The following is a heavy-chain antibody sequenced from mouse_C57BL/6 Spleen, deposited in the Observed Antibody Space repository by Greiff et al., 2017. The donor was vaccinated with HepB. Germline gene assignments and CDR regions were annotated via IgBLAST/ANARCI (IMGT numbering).Heavy chain of an antibody. Sequence: VQLQQSGPVLVKPGASVKMSCKASGYTFTDYYMNWVKQSHGKSLEWIGVINPYNGGTSYNQKFKGKATLTVDKSSSTAYMELNSLTSEDSAVYYCARPYYDPWFAYWGQGTLVTVSA. CDR3: ARPYYDPWFAY. CDR2: INPYNGGT. CDR1: GYTFTDYY. D-gene: IGHD2-4*01. J-gene: IGHJ3*01. V-gene: IGHV1-19*01.